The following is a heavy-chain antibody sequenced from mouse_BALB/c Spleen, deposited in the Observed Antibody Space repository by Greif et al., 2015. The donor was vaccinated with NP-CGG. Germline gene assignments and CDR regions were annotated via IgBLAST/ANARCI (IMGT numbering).Heavy chain of an antibody. V-gene: IGHV5-4*02. J-gene: IGHJ2*01. Sequence: EVKLVESGGGLVKPGGSLKLSCAASGFTFSDYYMYWVRQTPEKRLEWVATISDGGSYTYYPDSVKGRFTISRDNAKNNLYLQMSSLKSEDTAMYYCAREGRLRYYFDYWGQGTTLTVSS. CDR3: AREGRLRYYFDY. D-gene: IGHD2-4*01. CDR1: GFTFSDYY. CDR2: ISDGGSYT.